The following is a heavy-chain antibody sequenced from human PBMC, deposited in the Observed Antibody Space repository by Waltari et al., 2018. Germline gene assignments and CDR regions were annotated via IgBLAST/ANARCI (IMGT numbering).Heavy chain of an antibody. CDR1: GGSFSGYY. J-gene: IGHJ4*02. V-gene: IGHV4-34*01. D-gene: IGHD1-26*01. Sequence: QVPLQQWGAGLLKPSETLSLTCAVYGGSFSGYYWRWISQPPGKGLEWIGEINHSGSTNYNPSLKSRVTISVDTSKNQFSLKLSSVTAADTAVYYCARIPGDKVGATGRDYWGQGTLVTVSS. CDR3: ARIPGDKVGATGRDY. CDR2: INHSGST.